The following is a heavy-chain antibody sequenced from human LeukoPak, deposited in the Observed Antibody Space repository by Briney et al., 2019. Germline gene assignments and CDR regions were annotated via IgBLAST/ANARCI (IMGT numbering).Heavy chain of an antibody. D-gene: IGHD5-12*01. J-gene: IGHJ3*02. CDR2: IYYSGST. Sequence: SQTRSLTCTVSGCSISSYYRSWSRQPPGKGLEWIGYIYYSGSTNYNPSLKSRVTISVDTSKNQFSLKLSSVTAADTAVYYCARGVATMYWGHAFDIWGQGTMVTVSS. CDR1: GCSISSYY. V-gene: IGHV4-59*01. CDR3: ARGVATMYWGHAFDI.